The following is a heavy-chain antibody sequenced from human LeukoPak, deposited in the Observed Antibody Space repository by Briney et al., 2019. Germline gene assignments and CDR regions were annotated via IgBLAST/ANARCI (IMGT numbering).Heavy chain of an antibody. CDR1: ASGFTHHR. V-gene: IGHV1-18*04. CDR3: VVTSVPEVPDS. CDR2: ISAYNGNT. J-gene: IGHJ4*02. D-gene: IGHD1-14*01. Sequence: GASVKVECKTAASGFTHHRTTPIRQAPAPGIEWMGWISAYNGNTNYAQKLQGRVTMTTDTSTSTAYMELRSLRSDDKAVYYCVVTSVPEVPDSGGQGTLVTVSS.